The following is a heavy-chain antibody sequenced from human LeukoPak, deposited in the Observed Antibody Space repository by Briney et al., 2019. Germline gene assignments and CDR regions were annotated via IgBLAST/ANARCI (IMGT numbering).Heavy chain of an antibody. CDR2: ISYDGSDK. D-gene: IGHD1-26*01. Sequence: GGSLRLSCAASGFTFSSYWMSWVRQAPGKGLEWVALISYDGSDKYFADSVKGRFSISRDNSQNTLYLQMNSLRAEDTAIYYCAKDMRPYSGDRSFLFDQWGQGTLVIVSS. CDR1: GFTFSSYW. CDR3: AKDMRPYSGDRSFLFDQ. V-gene: IGHV3-30*18. J-gene: IGHJ4*02.